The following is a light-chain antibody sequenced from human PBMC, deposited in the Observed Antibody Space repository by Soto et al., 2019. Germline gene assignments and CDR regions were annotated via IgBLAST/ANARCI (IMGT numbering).Light chain of an antibody. V-gene: IGKV3-15*01. Sequence: IVMTQSPATLSVSPGERATLSCRASQSVATNLAWYQQKPGQAPRLLIQSASTRATGVPARFSGSGSGTECTLTLGSLQSEDLAVYYCQHHSYWPSFGQGTNLEIK. CDR3: QHHSYWPS. CDR2: SAS. J-gene: IGKJ2*01. CDR1: QSVATN.